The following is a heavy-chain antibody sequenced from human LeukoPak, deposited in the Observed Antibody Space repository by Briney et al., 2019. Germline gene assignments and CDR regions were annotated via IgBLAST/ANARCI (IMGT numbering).Heavy chain of an antibody. CDR2: IIPILGIA. V-gene: IGHV1-69*04. CDR3: ASDPIAVAGTFDY. D-gene: IGHD6-19*01. Sequence: SVKVSCKASGGTFSSYAISWVRQAPGQGLEWMGRIIPILGIANYAQKFQGRVTITADKSTSTAYLELSSLRSEDTAVYYCASDPIAVAGTFDYWGQGTLVTVSS. CDR1: GGTFSSYA. J-gene: IGHJ4*02.